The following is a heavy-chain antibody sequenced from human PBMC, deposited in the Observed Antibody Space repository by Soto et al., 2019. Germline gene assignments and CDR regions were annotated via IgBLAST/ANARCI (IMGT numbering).Heavy chain of an antibody. CDR2: ISGSGGST. D-gene: IGHD3-3*01. Sequence: GGSLRLSCAASGFTFSSYAMSWVRQAPGKGLEWVSAISGSGGSTYYADSVKGRFTISRDNSKNTLYLQMNSLRAEDTAVYYCAKVPLQATIFGVVIKPPFDYYYMDVWGKGTTVTVSS. J-gene: IGHJ6*03. V-gene: IGHV3-23*01. CDR3: AKVPLQATIFGVVIKPPFDYYYMDV. CDR1: GFTFSSYA.